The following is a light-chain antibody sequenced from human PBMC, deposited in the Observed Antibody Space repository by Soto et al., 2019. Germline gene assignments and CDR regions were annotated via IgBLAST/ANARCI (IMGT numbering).Light chain of an antibody. V-gene: IGKV3-20*01. J-gene: IGKJ2*01. CDR1: QSVSSSY. CDR3: QHYGNSPT. CDR2: GAS. Sequence: EIVLTQFPGTLSLSPGERATLSCRASQSVSSSYLAWFQQKPGQAPRLLIYGASSRATGIPDRFSGRGSGTDFTLTISRLEREDFAVYYCQHYGNSPTFGQGAKLEIK.